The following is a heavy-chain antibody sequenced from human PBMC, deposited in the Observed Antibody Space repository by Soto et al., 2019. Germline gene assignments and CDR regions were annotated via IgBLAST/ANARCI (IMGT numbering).Heavy chain of an antibody. D-gene: IGHD1-26*01. CDR1: GFTFSSYG. J-gene: IGHJ6*02. CDR2: ISYDGSNK. CDR3: AKDQWELPRPGYGMDV. Sequence: PGGSLRLSCAASGFTFSSYGMHWVRQAPGKGLEWVAVISYDGSNKYYADSVKGRFTISRDNSKNTLYLQMNSLRAEDTAVYYCAKDQWELPRPGYGMDVWGQGTTVTVSS. V-gene: IGHV3-30*18.